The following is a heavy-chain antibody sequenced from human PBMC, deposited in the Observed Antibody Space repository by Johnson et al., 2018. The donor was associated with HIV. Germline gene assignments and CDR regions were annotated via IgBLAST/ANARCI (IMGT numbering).Heavy chain of an antibody. D-gene: IGHD2-21*01. V-gene: IGHV3-33*06. CDR3: AKGDPVEGDVDDAFDI. J-gene: IGHJ3*02. Sequence: QVQLVESEGGVVQPGRSLRLSCAASEFTFSRYGMHWVRQAPGKGLEWVAVIWYDGSNKYYTDSVKGRFTISRDNSKNTLYLQMNSLRAEDTAVYYCAKGDPVEGDVDDAFDIWGQGTMVTVSS. CDR1: EFTFSRYG. CDR2: IWYDGSNK.